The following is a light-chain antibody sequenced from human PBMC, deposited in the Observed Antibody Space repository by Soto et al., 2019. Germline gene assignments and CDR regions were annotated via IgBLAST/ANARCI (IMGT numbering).Light chain of an antibody. CDR1: SSNIGSTYD. CDR3: HSYDASLSVHYV. V-gene: IGLV1-40*01. Sequence: QSVLTQPPSVSGAPGQRVTISCTGSSSNIGSTYDVQWYQQLPGTAPKLLIHGNTNRPSGVPDRFSGSKSGTSASLAITGLQPDVEPVYYSHSYDASLSVHYVSGTGPKSTVL. J-gene: IGLJ1*01. CDR2: GNT.